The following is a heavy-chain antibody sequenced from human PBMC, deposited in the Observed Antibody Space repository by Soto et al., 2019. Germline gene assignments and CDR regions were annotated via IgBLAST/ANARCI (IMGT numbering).Heavy chain of an antibody. CDR2: IYYSGST. J-gene: IGHJ6*02. CDR1: GGSISSSSYY. D-gene: IGHD3-9*01. V-gene: IGHV4-39*01. CDR3: ASTYYDILTGYYYGMDV. Sequence: SETLSLTCTVSGGSISSSSYYWGWIRQPPGKGLEWIGSIYYSGSTYYNPSLKSRVTISVATSKNQFSLKLSCVTAADTAVYYCASTYYDILTGYYYGMDVWGQGTTVTVSS.